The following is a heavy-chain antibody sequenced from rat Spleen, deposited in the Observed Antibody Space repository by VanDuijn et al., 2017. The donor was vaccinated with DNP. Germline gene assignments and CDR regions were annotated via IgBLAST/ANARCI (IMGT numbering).Heavy chain of an antibody. J-gene: IGHJ3*01. CDR1: GFTFSNYA. CDR2: ISTGGDNA. Sequence: EVQLVESGGGLVQPGRSLKLSCTASGFTFSNYAMAWVRQAPTKGLEWVASISTGGDNAYYRDSVKGRFTISRDNAKNTQYLQMDSLISEDTATYYCARESAYWGQGTLVTVSS. CDR3: ARESAY. V-gene: IGHV5S13*01.